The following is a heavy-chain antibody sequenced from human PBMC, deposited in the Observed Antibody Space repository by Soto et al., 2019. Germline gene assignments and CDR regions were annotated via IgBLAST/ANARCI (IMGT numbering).Heavy chain of an antibody. CDR3: ARGGWGYSSSLFLDY. J-gene: IGHJ4*02. D-gene: IGHD6-6*01. CDR2: INHSGST. V-gene: IGHV4-34*01. CDR1: GGSFSGYY. Sequence: QVQLQQWGAGLLKPSETLSLTCAVYGGSFSGYYWSWIRQPSGKGLEWIGEINHSGSTNYNPSLKSRVTISVDTSKNQFSLKLSSVTAADTAVYYCARGGWGYSSSLFLDYWGQGTLVTVSS.